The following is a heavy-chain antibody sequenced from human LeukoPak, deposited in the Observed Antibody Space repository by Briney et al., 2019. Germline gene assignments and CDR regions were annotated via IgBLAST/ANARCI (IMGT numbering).Heavy chain of an antibody. CDR1: GYTFTNYF. CDR2: INPSAGST. J-gene: IGHJ3*02. CDR3: ARGSGSGNYYDAFNI. V-gene: IGHV1-46*01. Sequence: EASVKVSCESSGYTFTNYFMHWVRQAPGQGLEWMGIINPSAGSTTYAQKFQGRVTMTRDTSTSTVYMELSSLRSEDTAVYYCARGSGSGNYYDAFNIWGQGTRVTVSS. D-gene: IGHD3-10*01.